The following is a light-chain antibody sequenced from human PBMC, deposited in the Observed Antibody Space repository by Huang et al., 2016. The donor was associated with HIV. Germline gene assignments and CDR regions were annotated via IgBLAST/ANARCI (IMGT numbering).Light chain of an antibody. V-gene: IGKV1-39*01. Sequence: DIQMTQFPSSLSASVGDRVNISCRASQSIRKFLNWYQQKPGEAPKLLMHSASSLLSIVPSKYSGSRSWTDFTLTITSLQPEDFATYYCQQTDNTPRTFGQGTKVVIK. CDR1: QSIRKF. J-gene: IGKJ1*01. CDR2: SAS. CDR3: QQTDNTPRT.